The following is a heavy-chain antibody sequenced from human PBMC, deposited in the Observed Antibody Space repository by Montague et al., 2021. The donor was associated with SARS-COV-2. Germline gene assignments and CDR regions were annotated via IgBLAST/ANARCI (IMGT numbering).Heavy chain of an antibody. CDR1: GGSASGYY. J-gene: IGHJ4*03. CDR2: MYYTGTS. D-gene: IGHD2-2*02. V-gene: IGHV4-59*02. Sequence: SETLSLTCAISGGSASGYYWAWIRQPPGKGLEWICYMYYTGTSNYNPSLKSRVSMSIDTSKNHFSLNLTSVAAADTGVYYCARGLGYTSMFRFFDYWGHGAKVTVSS. CDR3: ARGLGYTSMFRFFDY.